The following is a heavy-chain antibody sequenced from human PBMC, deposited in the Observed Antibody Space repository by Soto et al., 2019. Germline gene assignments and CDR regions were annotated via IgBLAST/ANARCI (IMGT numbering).Heavy chain of an antibody. CDR3: ARVGDQLLQSTPDAHWFDP. J-gene: IGHJ5*02. CDR2: IYYSGST. V-gene: IGHV4-59*01. CDR1: GGSISSYY. Sequence: PSETLSLTCTVSGGSISSYYWSWIRQPPGKGLEWIGYIYYSGSTNYNPSLKSRVTIPVDTSKNQFSLKLSSVTAADTAVYYCARVGDQLLQSTPDAHWFDPWGQGTLVTVSS. D-gene: IGHD2-2*01.